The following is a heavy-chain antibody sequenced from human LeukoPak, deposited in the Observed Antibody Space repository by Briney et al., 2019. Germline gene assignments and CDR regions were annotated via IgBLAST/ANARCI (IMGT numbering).Heavy chain of an antibody. D-gene: IGHD5-18*01. CDR3: ARGTSRYSYGYSR. V-gene: IGHV4-59*01. J-gene: IGHJ4*02. CDR2: IYYSGST. CDR1: GGSISSYY. Sequence: SETLSLTCTVSGGSISSYYWSWIRQPPGKGLEWIGYIYYSGSTNYNPSLKSRVTISVDTSKNQFSLKLSSVTAADTAVYYCARGTSRYSYGYSRWGQGTLVTVSS.